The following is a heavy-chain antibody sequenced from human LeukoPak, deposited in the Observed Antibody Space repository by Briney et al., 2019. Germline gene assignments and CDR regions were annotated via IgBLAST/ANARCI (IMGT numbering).Heavy chain of an antibody. CDR1: GGSISDYY. Sequence: PSETLSLTCTVSGGSISDYYWTWIRQPPGKGLEWIGYIYYSGSTNYNPSLKSRVTISVDTSKNQFSLKLTSVTAADTAVYYCARQGRYLDSHAFDPWGQGTLVTVSS. CDR2: IYYSGST. CDR3: ARQGRYLDSHAFDP. D-gene: IGHD3-9*01. J-gene: IGHJ5*02. V-gene: IGHV4-59*08.